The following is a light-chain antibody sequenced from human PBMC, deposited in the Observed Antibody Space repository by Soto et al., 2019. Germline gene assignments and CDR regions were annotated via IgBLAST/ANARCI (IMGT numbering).Light chain of an antibody. CDR1: QSVTTQ. CDR2: GAS. V-gene: IGKV3-20*01. CDR3: QQYGSSIT. J-gene: IGKJ4*01. Sequence: EIVMTQSPATLSVSPGERATLSCRASQSVTTQLAWYQQKPGQAPRLIIHGASSRATGVPDRITGSGSGTDFTLTISRLEPEDSAVYYCQQYGSSITFGGGTKVDIK.